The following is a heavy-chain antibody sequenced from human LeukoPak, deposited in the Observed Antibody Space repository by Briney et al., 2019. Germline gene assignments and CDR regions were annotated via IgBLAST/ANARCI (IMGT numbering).Heavy chain of an antibody. D-gene: IGHD3-22*01. J-gene: IGHJ4*02. CDR2: INHSGST. V-gene: IGHV4-34*01. CDR3: ARGSGYYDSSGYYLFDY. CDR1: GGSFSGYY. Sequence: SETLSLTCAVYGGSFSGYYWSWIRQPPGKGLDWIGEINHSGSTNYNPSLKSRVTISVDRSKNQFSLKLSSVTAADTAVYYCARGSGYYDSSGYYLFDYWGQGTLVTVSS.